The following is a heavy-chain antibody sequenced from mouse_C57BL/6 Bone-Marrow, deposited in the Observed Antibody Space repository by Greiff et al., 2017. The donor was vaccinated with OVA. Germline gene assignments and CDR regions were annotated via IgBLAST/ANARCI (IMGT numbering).Heavy chain of an antibody. CDR2: IHPNSGST. D-gene: IGHD1-1*01. CDR1: GYTFTSYW. J-gene: IGHJ2*01. CDR3: ARDRAWGSSSFDY. V-gene: IGHV1-64*01. Sequence: QVQLKQPGAELVKPGASVKLSCKASGYTFTSYWMHWVKQRPGQGLEWIGMIHPNSGSTNYNEKFKSKATLTVDKSSSTAYMQLSSLTSEDSAVYYCARDRAWGSSSFDYWGQGTTLTVSS.